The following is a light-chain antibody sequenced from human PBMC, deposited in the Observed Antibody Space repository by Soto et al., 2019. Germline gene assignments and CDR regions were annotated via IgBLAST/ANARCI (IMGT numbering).Light chain of an antibody. CDR1: SGYTSFV. CDR2: IKGDGSH. Sequence: QSVPTQSPSASAPLGASVKLTCTLSSGYTSFVITWHQQLPGKGPRFLMKIKGDGSHTKGDGISDRFTGSSSGAERHLSISSLQSEDEADYYCQSWGSDTVVFGGGTKLTVL. V-gene: IGLV4-69*01. CDR3: QSWGSDTVV. J-gene: IGLJ3*02.